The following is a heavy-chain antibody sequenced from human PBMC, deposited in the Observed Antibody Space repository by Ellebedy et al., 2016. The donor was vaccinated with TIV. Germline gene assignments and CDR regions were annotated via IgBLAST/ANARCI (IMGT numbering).Heavy chain of an antibody. Sequence: GESLKISCATSGFSFRSYWMSWIRQAPGKGLEWVSNINQDGSVKYYVDSVRGRFTISRDSAKASLYLEMNSLRAEDTAIYYCATDGSYGDYRSPAHAFEKWGQGTMVIVSS. V-gene: IGHV3-7*03. J-gene: IGHJ3*02. CDR3: ATDGSYGDYRSPAHAFEK. D-gene: IGHD4-17*01. CDR1: GFSFRSYW. CDR2: INQDGSVK.